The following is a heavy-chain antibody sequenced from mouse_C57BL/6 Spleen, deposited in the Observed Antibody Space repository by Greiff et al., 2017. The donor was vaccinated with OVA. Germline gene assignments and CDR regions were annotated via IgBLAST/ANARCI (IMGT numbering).Heavy chain of an antibody. V-gene: IGHV1-53*01. CDR1: GYTFTSYW. J-gene: IGHJ3*01. Sequence: QRAGAEVVKPCASVKLSCKASGYTFTSYWMYWVKQRPGQGLEWIGNINPSNGGTNYNEKFKSKATLTVDKSSSTAYMQLSSLTSEDSAVYYCAPQLTWFAYWGQGTLVTVSA. D-gene: IGHD4-1*02. CDR2: INPSNGGT. CDR3: APQLTWFAY.